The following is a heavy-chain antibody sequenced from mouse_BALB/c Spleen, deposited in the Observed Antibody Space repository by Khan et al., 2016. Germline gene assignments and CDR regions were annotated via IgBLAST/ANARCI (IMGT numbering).Heavy chain of an antibody. Sequence: QVQLQQPCSSLLPPFSSFNISFNSTFYTFSNYWIEWVKQRPGHGLEWIGEILPGSDRTNYNEKFKGKATFTADTSSNTAYMQLSSLTSEDTAVYYCARAWYSMDYWGQGTSVTVSS. J-gene: IGHJ4*01. V-gene: IGHV1-9*01. CDR3: ARAWYSMDY. CDR1: FYTFSNYW. CDR2: ILPGSDRT.